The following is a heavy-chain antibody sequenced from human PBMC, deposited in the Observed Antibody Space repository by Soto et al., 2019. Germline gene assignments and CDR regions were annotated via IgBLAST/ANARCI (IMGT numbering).Heavy chain of an antibody. CDR3: ATGLRFLEWLRGLDY. D-gene: IGHD3-3*01. Sequence: ASVKVSCKVSGYTITELSMHWVRQAPGNGLEWMGGFDPEDGETIYAQKFQGRVTMTEDTSTDTAYMELSSLRSEDTAVYYCATGLRFLEWLRGLDYWGQGTLVTVSS. J-gene: IGHJ4*02. V-gene: IGHV1-24*01. CDR1: GYTITELS. CDR2: FDPEDGET.